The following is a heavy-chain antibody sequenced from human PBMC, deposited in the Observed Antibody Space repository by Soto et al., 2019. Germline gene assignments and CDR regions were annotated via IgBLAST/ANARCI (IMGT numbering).Heavy chain of an antibody. CDR2: ISSSSSYI. D-gene: IGHD1-26*01. V-gene: IGHV3-21*01. CDR3: ARDLKSGSSRTFDY. J-gene: IGHJ4*02. CDR1: GFIFSSYS. Sequence: GGSLRLSCAASGFIFSSYSMNWVRQAPGKGLEWVSSISSSSSYIYYADSVKGRFTISRDNAKNSLYLQMNSLRAEDTAVYYCARDLKSGSSRTFDYWGQGTLVTVSS.